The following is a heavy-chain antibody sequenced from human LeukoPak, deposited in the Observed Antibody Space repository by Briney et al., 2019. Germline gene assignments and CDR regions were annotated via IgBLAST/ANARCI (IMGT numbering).Heavy chain of an antibody. Sequence: PGGSLRLSCTASGFTVSSNYMIGVRQAPGKGLEWVSVIYSGGSTYYADSVKGRFTISRDNSKNTLYLQMNSLRAEDTAVYYCARDLSSSYYFDYWGQGTLVTVSS. J-gene: IGHJ4*02. CDR2: IYSGGST. CDR3: ARDLSSSYYFDY. V-gene: IGHV3-66*01. D-gene: IGHD6-13*01. CDR1: GFTVSSNY.